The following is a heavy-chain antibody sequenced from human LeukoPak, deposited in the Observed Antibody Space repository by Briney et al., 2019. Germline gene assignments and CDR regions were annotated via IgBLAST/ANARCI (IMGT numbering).Heavy chain of an antibody. CDR2: IIPIFGTA. V-gene: IGHV1-69*13. D-gene: IGHD2-2*01. CDR3: AREDCSSTSCYVYWFDP. CDR1: GGTFSSYA. J-gene: IGHJ5*02. Sequence: SVKVSCKASGGTFSSYAISWVRQAPGQGLEWMGGIIPIFGTANYAQKFQGRVTITADESTSTAYMELGSLRSEDTAVYYCAREDCSSTSCYVYWFDPWGQGTLVTVSS.